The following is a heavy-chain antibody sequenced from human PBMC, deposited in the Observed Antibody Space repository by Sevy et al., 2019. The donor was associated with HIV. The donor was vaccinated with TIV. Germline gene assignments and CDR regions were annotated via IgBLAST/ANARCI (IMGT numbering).Heavy chain of an antibody. D-gene: IGHD3-22*01. Sequence: GGSLRLSCTGSGFTFGDYAMSWFRQAPGMGLEWVGFIRSKDYGGTTEYAGSVKGRFTISRDDSKSIADLQMNSLKTEDTAVYYCTRGYYYDSSGYSDYWGQGTLVTVSS. CDR1: GFTFGDYA. CDR2: IRSKDYGGTT. CDR3: TRGYYYDSSGYSDY. V-gene: IGHV3-49*03. J-gene: IGHJ4*02.